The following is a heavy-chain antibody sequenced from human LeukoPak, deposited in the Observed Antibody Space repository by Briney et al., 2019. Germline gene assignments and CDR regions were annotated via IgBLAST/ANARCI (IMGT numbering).Heavy chain of an antibody. CDR3: ARSVFGQGRGSGYGRGGRDDAFDI. Sequence: GESLKISCKGSGYSFTSYWIGWVRQMPGKGLEWMGIIYPGDSDTRYSPSFQGQVTISADKSISTAYLQWSSLKASDTAMYYCARSVFGQGRGSGYGRGGRDDAFDIWGQGTMVTVSS. D-gene: IGHD6-13*01. CDR1: GYSFTSYW. V-gene: IGHV5-51*01. J-gene: IGHJ3*02. CDR2: IYPGDSDT.